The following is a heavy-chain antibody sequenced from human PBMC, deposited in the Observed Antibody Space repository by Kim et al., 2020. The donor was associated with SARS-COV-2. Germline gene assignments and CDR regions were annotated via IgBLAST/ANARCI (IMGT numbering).Heavy chain of an antibody. D-gene: IGHD3-3*01. J-gene: IGHJ4*02. CDR3: ARGTTTFGVINYFDY. V-gene: IGHV1-69*13. Sequence: SVKVSCKASGGTFGSYSFSWVRQAPGQGLEWMGGIIPIFGAANYAQNFQGRVSIGADDSTRTAYLELTGLRSEDTAVYYCARGTTTFGVINYFDYWGQGTLVTVS. CDR1: GGTFGSYS. CDR2: IIPIFGAA.